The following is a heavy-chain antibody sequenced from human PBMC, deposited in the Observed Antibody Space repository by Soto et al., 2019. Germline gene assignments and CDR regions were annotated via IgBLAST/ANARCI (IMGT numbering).Heavy chain of an antibody. D-gene: IGHD6-6*01. Sequence: VAALKISCXGSGDSFTSYWIGWVRQMPGKGLEWMGIIYPGDSDTRYSPSFQGQVTISADKSISTAYLQWSSLKASDTAMYYCARQTTYSSSLTYYYYGMDVWGQGTTVTVSS. CDR3: ARQTTYSSSLTYYYYGMDV. J-gene: IGHJ6*02. CDR2: IYPGDSDT. V-gene: IGHV5-51*01. CDR1: GDSFTSYW.